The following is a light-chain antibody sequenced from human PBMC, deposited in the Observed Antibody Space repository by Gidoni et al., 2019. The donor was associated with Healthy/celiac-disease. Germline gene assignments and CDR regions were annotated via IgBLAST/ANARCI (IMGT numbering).Light chain of an antibody. CDR1: SSNIGSNT. CDR3: AAWDDSLNGVV. V-gene: IGLV1-44*01. CDR2: SNN. Sequence: QSVLTQPPSASGTPGQRVTISFSGNSSNIGSNTVNWYQQLPGTAPKLLIYSNNQRPSGVPDRFSGSKSGTSASLAISGLQSEDEADYYCAAWDDSLNGVVFGGGTKLTGL. J-gene: IGLJ2*01.